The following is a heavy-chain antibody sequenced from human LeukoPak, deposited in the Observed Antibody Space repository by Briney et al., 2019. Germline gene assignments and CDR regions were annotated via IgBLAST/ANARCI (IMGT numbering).Heavy chain of an antibody. CDR3: ARTISYCSSTSCWCWFDP. CDR1: GGSFSGYY. Sequence: SETLSLTCAVYGGSFSGYYWSWIRQPPGKGLEWIGEINHSGSTNYNPSLKSRVTISVDTSKNQFSLKLSSVTAADTAVYYCARTISYCSSTSCWCWFDPWGQGTLVTVSS. J-gene: IGHJ5*02. V-gene: IGHV4-34*01. CDR2: INHSGST. D-gene: IGHD2-2*01.